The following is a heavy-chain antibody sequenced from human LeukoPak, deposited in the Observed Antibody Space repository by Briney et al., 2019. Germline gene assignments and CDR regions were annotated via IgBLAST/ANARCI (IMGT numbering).Heavy chain of an antibody. J-gene: IGHJ4*02. D-gene: IGHD3-16*01. CDR1: GFPFSNYG. CDR2: IWSNGNTK. Sequence: RRSLRLSCAASGFPFSNYGMHWVRQAPGKGLEWVAVIWSNGNTKDYGDFVKGRFTISRDNSKNTLYLQMDSLRVEDTAVYYCATDAGGQPFDYWGQGTLVTVSS. V-gene: IGHV3-33*01. CDR3: ATDAGGQPFDY.